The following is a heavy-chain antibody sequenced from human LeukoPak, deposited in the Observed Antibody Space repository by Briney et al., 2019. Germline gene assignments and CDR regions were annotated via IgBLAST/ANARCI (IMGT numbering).Heavy chain of an antibody. D-gene: IGHD3-22*01. CDR1: GFTFSSYA. CDR3: ARDYYDSSGYDY. Sequence: GGSLRLSCAASGFTFSSYAMSWVRQAPGKGLEWVSSISSSSSYIYYADSVKGRFTISRDNAKNSLYLQMNSLRAEDTAVYYCARDYYDSSGYDYWGQGTLVTVSS. V-gene: IGHV3-21*01. CDR2: ISSSSSYI. J-gene: IGHJ4*02.